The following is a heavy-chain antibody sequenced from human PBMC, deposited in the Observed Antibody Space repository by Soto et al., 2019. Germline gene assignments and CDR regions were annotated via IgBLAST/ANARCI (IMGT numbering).Heavy chain of an antibody. CDR1: GFNFIDSR. D-gene: IGHD3-10*01. CDR2: ISSYNNYT. Sequence: GGSLRLSCAASGFNFIDSRMNWVRQAPGKGLEWVASISSYNNYTYYADSIKGRFTISRDNAKKSLYLQMSSLSAEDTAVYYCARHGGMVRGVLITTYIDYWGQGTPVTVSS. V-gene: IGHV3-21*01. CDR3: ARHGGMVRGVLITTYIDY. J-gene: IGHJ4*02.